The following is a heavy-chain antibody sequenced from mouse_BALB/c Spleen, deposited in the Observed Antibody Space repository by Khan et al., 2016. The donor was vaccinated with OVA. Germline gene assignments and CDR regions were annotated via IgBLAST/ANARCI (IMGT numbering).Heavy chain of an antibody. CDR1: GFTFSGFG. CDR3: ARTGYYYFDY. J-gene: IGHJ2*01. D-gene: IGHD2-3*01. CDR2: ISDGSNTI. V-gene: IGHV5-17*02. Sequence: EVQLQESGGGLVQTGGSRKLSCAASGFTFSGFGMHWVRQTPEKGLEWVAYISDGSNTIYYADTVKGRFTISRDNPKNTLFLQMTSLRSEDTAMYYCARTGYYYFDYWGQGTTLTVSS.